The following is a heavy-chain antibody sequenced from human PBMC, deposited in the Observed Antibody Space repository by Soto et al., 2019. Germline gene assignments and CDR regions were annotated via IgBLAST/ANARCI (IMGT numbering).Heavy chain of an antibody. V-gene: IGHV3-23*01. CDR1: RVICCISV. D-gene: IGHD2-8*02. CDR3: AKATATGGGAFDI. J-gene: IGHJ3*02. CDR2: ILVDGRT. Sequence: CSATSRVICCISVMTWGRKAPGKGLEWVSTILVDGRTFYVDSVKGRFTISRDSSQNTVYLQMNSLTAGDTALYYCAKATATGGGAFDICGQGTTVTGSS.